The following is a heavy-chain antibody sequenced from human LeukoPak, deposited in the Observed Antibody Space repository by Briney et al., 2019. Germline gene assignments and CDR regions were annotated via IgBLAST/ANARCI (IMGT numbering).Heavy chain of an antibody. V-gene: IGHV4-34*01. J-gene: IGHJ3*02. Sequence: SETLSLTCAVYGGSFSGYYWSWIRQPPGKGLEWIGEINHSGSTNYNPSLKSRVTISVDTSKNQFSLKLSSVTAADTAVHYCASPSYYYDSSRAFDIWGQGTMVTVSS. CDR1: GGSFSGYY. CDR3: ASPSYYYDSSRAFDI. CDR2: INHSGST. D-gene: IGHD3-22*01.